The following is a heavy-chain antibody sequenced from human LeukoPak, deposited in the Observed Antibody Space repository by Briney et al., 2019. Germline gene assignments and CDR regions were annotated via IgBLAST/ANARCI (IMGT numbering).Heavy chain of an antibody. CDR2: INHSGST. V-gene: IGHV4-34*01. J-gene: IGHJ5*02. Sequence: SETLSLTCAVYGGSFSGDFWSWIRQSPGKGLEWIGEINHSGSTNYNPSLKSRVTMSVDTSKNQFSLKLSSVTAADTAVYYCARAGSPDYYGSGSYYLNWFDPWGQGTLVTVSS. CDR1: GGSFSGDF. CDR3: ARAGSPDYYGSGSYYLNWFDP. D-gene: IGHD3-10*01.